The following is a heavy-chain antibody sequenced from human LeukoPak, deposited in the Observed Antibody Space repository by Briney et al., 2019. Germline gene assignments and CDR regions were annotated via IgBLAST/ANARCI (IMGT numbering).Heavy chain of an antibody. CDR2: MSNDGTNA. CDR3: ARCSTRSGHAVRWSAP. J-gene: IGHJ5*02. Sequence: GRSLRLSCVDSGFTFSAYAMHWVRQAPGKGLEWVAVMSNDGTNAYYADSVKGRFTISRDNSKNTLYLQMSSLSAEDTAVYYCARCSTRSGHAVRWSAPWGQGTLVTVST. V-gene: IGHV3-30-3*01. CDR1: GFTFSAYA. D-gene: IGHD2-15*01.